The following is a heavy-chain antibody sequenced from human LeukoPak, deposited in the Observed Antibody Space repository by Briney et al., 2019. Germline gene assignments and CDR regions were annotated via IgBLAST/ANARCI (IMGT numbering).Heavy chain of an antibody. CDR2: IIPIFGTA. Sequence: SVKVSCKASGGTFSSYAISWVRQAPGQGLEWMGRIIPIFGTANYAQKFQGRVTITADKSTSTAYMELSSPRSEDTAVYYCARVGFLETYYYMDVWGKGTTVTVSS. J-gene: IGHJ6*03. CDR1: GGTFSSYA. V-gene: IGHV1-69*06. D-gene: IGHD3-3*02. CDR3: ARVGFLETYYYMDV.